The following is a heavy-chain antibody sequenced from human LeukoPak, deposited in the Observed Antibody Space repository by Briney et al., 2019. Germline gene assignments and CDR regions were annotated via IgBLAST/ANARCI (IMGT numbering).Heavy chain of an antibody. Sequence: ASVKVSCKASGYTFTGYYMHWVRQAPGQGLEWMGWINPNSGGTNYAQKFQGRVTMTRDTSISIAYMELSRLRSDDTAVYYCAREAYSSGWYLVDYWGQGTLVTVSS. CDR1: GYTFTGYY. CDR3: AREAYSSGWYLVDY. D-gene: IGHD6-19*01. J-gene: IGHJ4*02. V-gene: IGHV1-2*02. CDR2: INPNSGGT.